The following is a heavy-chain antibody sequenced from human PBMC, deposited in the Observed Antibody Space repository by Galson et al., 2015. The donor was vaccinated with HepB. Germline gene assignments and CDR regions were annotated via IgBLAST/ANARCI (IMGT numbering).Heavy chain of an antibody. CDR1: GYTFTGYY. D-gene: IGHD6-13*01. CDR2: INPNSGGT. V-gene: IGHV1-2*02. CDR3: ARPRLSSSSWMDDAFDI. Sequence: SVKVSCKASGYTFTGYYMHWVRQAPGQGLEWMGWINPNSGGTNYAQKFQGRVTMTRDTSISTAYMELSRLRSDDTAVYYCARPRLSSSSWMDDAFDIWGQGTMVTVSS. J-gene: IGHJ3*02.